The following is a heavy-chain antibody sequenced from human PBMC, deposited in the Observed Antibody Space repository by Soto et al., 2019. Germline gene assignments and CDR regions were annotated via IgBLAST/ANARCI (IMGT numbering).Heavy chain of an antibody. CDR2: IKQDGSEK. J-gene: IGHJ6*03. D-gene: IGHD4-4*01. CDR3: ARRGSTPYYYYYYMDV. Sequence: PGGSLRLSCAASGFTFSSYWMSWVRQAPGKGLEWVANIKQDGSEKYYVDSVKGRFTISRDNAKNSLYLQMNSLRAEDTAVYYCARRGSTPYYYYYYMDVWGKGTTVTVSS. CDR1: GFTFSSYW. V-gene: IGHV3-7*01.